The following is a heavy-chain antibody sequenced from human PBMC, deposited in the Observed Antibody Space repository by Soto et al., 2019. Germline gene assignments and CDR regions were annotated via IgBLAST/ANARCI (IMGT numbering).Heavy chain of an antibody. CDR3: ARAFCGDYSYYYYYYMDV. J-gene: IGHJ6*03. Sequence: QVQLVQSGAEVKKPGASVKVSCKASGYTFTIYGISWVRQAPGRGLEWKGWISAYNGNTNYAQKLQGRVTMTTDKSTSTAYMELRSLRSDDTAVYYCARAFCGDYSYYYYYYMDVWGKGTTVTVSS. CDR1: GYTFTIYG. D-gene: IGHD4-17*01. V-gene: IGHV1-18*01. CDR2: ISAYNGNT.